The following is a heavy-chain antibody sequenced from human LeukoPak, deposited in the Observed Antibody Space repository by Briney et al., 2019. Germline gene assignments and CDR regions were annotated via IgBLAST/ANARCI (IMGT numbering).Heavy chain of an antibody. CDR2: IWYDGSNK. CDR1: GFTFSSYG. J-gene: IGHJ4*02. V-gene: IGHV3-33*01. D-gene: IGHD5-12*01. Sequence: PGGSLRLSCAASGFTFSSYGMHWVRQAPGKGLEWVAVIWYDGSNKYYADSVKGRFTISRDNSKNTLYLQMNSLRVEDTAVYYCAREGRVSGYDFDCWGQGTLVTVSS. CDR3: AREGRVSGYDFDC.